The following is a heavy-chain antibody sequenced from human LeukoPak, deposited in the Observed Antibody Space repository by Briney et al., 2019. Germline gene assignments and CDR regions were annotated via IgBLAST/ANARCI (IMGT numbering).Heavy chain of an antibody. D-gene: IGHD3-22*01. CDR1: GYTFTSYY. CDR3: ARAYYHDYSDYHWAPDY. Sequence: ASVKVSCKTSGYTFTSYYLHWVRQAPGQGLEWMGIINPSGGSTNYAQKFQGRVTTTRDTSTSTVYMEMSSLRSEDTAVYYCARAYYHDYSDYHWAPDYWGQGTLVTVSS. V-gene: IGHV1-46*01. CDR2: INPSGGST. J-gene: IGHJ4*02.